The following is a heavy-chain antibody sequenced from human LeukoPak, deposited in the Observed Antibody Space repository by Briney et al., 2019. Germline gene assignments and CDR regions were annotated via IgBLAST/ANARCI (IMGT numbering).Heavy chain of an antibody. V-gene: IGHV4-61*08. J-gene: IGHJ6*02. D-gene: IGHD6-13*01. CDR3: AGGEYSSSWTSMDV. Sequence: SETLSLTCTVSGGSISSGDYYWSWIRQPPGKGLEWIGYIYYSGSSNYNPSLKSRVTISVDTSKKQFSLKLSSVTAADTAVYYCAGGEYSSSWTSMDVWGQGTTVTVSS. CDR1: GGSISSGDYY. CDR2: IYYSGSS.